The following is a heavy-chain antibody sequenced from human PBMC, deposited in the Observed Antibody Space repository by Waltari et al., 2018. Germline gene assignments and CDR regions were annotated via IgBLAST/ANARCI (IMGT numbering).Heavy chain of an antibody. CDR2: IYYSGST. D-gene: IGHD6-6*01. V-gene: IGHV4-39*01. CDR1: GGSISRSSYY. J-gene: IGHJ4*02. CDR3: ARDSSIAPSFDY. Sequence: QLQLQESGPGLVKPSETLSLTCTVSGGSISRSSYYWGWIRQPPGKGLEWIGSIYYSGSTYYNPSLKSRVTISVDTSKNQFSLKLSSVTAADTAVYYCARDSSIAPSFDYWGQGTLVTVSS.